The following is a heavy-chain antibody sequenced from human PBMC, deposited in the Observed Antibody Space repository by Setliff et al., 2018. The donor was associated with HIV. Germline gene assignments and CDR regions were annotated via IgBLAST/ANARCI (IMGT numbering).Heavy chain of an antibody. V-gene: IGHV3-48*01. CDR2: ISGSSSPI. Sequence: GGSLRLSCAASGFTFSTYSMTWVRQAPGKGLEWVSYISGSSSPIYYPDSVKGRFTTSRDNARNSLYLEMNSLRADDTAVYYCARDFCGSSCSSGYGYFDHWGQGTLVTVSS. D-gene: IGHD2-15*01. CDR1: GFTFSTYS. J-gene: IGHJ4*02. CDR3: ARDFCGSSCSSGYGYFDH.